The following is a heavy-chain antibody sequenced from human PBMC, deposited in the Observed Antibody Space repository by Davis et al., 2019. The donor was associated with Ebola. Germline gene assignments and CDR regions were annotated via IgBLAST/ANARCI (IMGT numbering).Heavy chain of an antibody. Sequence: GESLKISCAASGFSFSNYGMHWVRQAPGKGLEWVAVISYDGNEKYYGDSVRGRFTISRDKSKNTLYLEMNSLRAEDTAVYYCAKEASNTIFGVVIRGDYYYMDVWGKGTTVTVS. J-gene: IGHJ6*03. D-gene: IGHD3-3*01. CDR2: ISYDGNEK. V-gene: IGHV3-30*18. CDR3: AKEASNTIFGVVIRGDYYYMDV. CDR1: GFSFSNYG.